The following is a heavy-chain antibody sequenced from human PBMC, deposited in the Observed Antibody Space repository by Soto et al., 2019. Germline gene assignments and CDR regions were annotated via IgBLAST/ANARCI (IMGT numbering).Heavy chain of an antibody. CDR1: GFTFSSYA. D-gene: IGHD4-4*01. CDR3: ERPLWRDDYNWRYFDL. J-gene: IGHJ2*01. CDR2: ISYDGSNK. Sequence: QVQLVESGGGVVQPGRSLRLSCAASGFTFSSYAMHWVRQAPGKGLEWVAVISYDGSNKYYTDSVKGRFTISRDNSKNTMYLQMNSLRAEDTVVYYWERPLWRDDYNWRYFDLWGRGTLVTVSS. V-gene: IGHV3-30-3*01.